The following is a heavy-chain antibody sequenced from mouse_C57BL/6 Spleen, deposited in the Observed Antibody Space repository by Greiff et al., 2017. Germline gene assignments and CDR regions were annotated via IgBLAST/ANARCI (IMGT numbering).Heavy chain of an antibody. V-gene: IGHV1-59*01. D-gene: IGHD1-1*01. Sequence: QVQLKQPGAELVRPGTSVKLSCKASGYTFTSYWMHWVKQRPGQGLEWIGVIDPSDSYTNYNQKFKGKATLTVDTSSSTAYMQLSSLTSEDSAVYYCARSGHYYGSTWFAYWGQGTLVTVSA. CDR2: IDPSDSYT. CDR3: ARSGHYYGSTWFAY. J-gene: IGHJ3*01. CDR1: GYTFTSYW.